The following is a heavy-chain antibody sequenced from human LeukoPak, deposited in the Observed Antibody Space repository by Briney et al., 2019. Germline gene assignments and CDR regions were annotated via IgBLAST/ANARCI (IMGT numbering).Heavy chain of an antibody. CDR2: IYTSGST. Sequence: SETLSLTCTVPGGSISSGSYYWSWIRQPAGKGLEWIGRIYTSGSTTYNPSLKSRVTISVDTSKNQFSLKLSSVTAADTAVYYCARDRYYYDSSGYQALLDYWGQGTLVTVSS. D-gene: IGHD3-22*01. CDR3: ARDRYYYDSSGYQALLDY. CDR1: GGSISSGSYY. V-gene: IGHV4-61*02. J-gene: IGHJ4*02.